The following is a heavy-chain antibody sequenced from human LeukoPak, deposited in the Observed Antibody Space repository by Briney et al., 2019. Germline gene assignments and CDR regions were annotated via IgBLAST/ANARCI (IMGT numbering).Heavy chain of an antibody. J-gene: IGHJ4*02. Sequence: ASVKVSCKASGYIFSTYDIHWVRQATGQGLGWMGWVNPNSGNTDFGQKFQGRLTITRNTSISTVYMELSSLRSEDTAVYYCARQSEFLEWLYYFDSWGQGTLVTVSS. D-gene: IGHD3-3*01. CDR1: GYIFSTYD. V-gene: IGHV1-8*03. CDR3: ARQSEFLEWLYYFDS. CDR2: VNPNSGNT.